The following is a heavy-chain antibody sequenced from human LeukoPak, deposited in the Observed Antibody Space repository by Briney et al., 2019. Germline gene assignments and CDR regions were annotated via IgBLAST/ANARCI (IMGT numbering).Heavy chain of an antibody. J-gene: IGHJ5*02. CDR1: GGSISSSDW. V-gene: IGHV4-4*02. CDR2: IYHSGST. D-gene: IGHD3-10*02. Sequence: NPSETLSLTCAVSGGSISSSDWWSWVRQPPGQGLEWIGEIYHSGSTNYNPSLKSRVTISVDKSKNQFSLKLSSVTAADTAVYYCAKVRDDVRGVNNIRFGPWGQGTLVTVSS. CDR3: AKVRDDVRGVNNIRFGP.